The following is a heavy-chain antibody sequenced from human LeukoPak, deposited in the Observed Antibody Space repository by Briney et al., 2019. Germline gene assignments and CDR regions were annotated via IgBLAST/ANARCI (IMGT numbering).Heavy chain of an antibody. D-gene: IGHD2-21*02. Sequence: SETLSLTCTVSGGSLSSYYWSWIRQPAGKGLEWIGRIYTSGSTNYNPSLKSRVTMSVDTSKNQFSLKLSSVTAADTAVYYCARDVVVTAINSQYYYYGMDVWGQGTTVTVSS. CDR1: GGSLSSYY. V-gene: IGHV4-4*07. J-gene: IGHJ6*02. CDR3: ARDVVVTAINSQYYYYGMDV. CDR2: IYTSGST.